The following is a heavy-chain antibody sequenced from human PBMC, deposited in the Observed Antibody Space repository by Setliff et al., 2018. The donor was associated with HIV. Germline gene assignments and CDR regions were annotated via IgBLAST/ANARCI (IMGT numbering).Heavy chain of an antibody. CDR1: GGTFSSYA. CDR3: ARDFTGYSGTAWGT. J-gene: IGHJ5*02. Sequence: ASVKVSCKASGGTFSSYAISWVRQAPGQGLEWMGGIIPIFGTANYAQKFQGRATITADESTSTAYMELSSLRSEDTAVYYCARDFTGYSGTAWGTWGQGTLVTVSS. V-gene: IGHV1-69*13. D-gene: IGHD5-12*01. CDR2: IIPIFGTA.